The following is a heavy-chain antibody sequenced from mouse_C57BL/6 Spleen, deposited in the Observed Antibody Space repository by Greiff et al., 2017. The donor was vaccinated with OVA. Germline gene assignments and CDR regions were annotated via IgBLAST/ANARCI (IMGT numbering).Heavy chain of an antibody. D-gene: IGHD1-1*01. CDR2: INPNNGGT. CDR1: GYTFTDYY. CDR3: ARGGPAYGSSHWYFDV. V-gene: IGHV1-26*01. Sequence: EVQLQQSGPELVKPGASVKISCKASGYTFTDYYMNWVKQSPGKSLEWIGDINPNNGGTSYNQKFKGKATLTVDKSSSTAYMELRSLTSEDSAVYYCARGGPAYGSSHWYFDVWGTGTTVTVAT. J-gene: IGHJ1*03.